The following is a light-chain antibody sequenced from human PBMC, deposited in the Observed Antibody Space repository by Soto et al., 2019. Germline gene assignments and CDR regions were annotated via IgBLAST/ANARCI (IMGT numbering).Light chain of an antibody. V-gene: IGKV3-20*01. J-gene: IGKJ5*01. CDR3: QQYGSSPIT. CDR2: DAS. Sequence: EIVMTQSPATLSMSPGERATLSCRASQSVSSSLAWYQQNPGQAPRLLIYDASNRATGIPDRFSGGGSGTDFTLTISSLEPEDFAVYYCQQYGSSPITFGQGTRLEIK. CDR1: QSVSSS.